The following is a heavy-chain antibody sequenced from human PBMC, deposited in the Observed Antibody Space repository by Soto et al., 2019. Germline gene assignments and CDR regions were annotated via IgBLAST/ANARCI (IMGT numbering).Heavy chain of an antibody. CDR2: ISAYNGNT. V-gene: IGHV1-18*01. CDR1: GYTVTSYG. Sequence: QVQLVQSGAEVKKPGASVKVSCKASGYTVTSYGITWVRQAPGQGLEWMGWISAYNGNTNYAQKLQGRVTMTTDTSPSTASMELRSLRSDDTPVYFCARGSGWSKTEYYYGMDFWGQGTTVTVSS. D-gene: IGHD6-19*01. J-gene: IGHJ6*02. CDR3: ARGSGWSKTEYYYGMDF.